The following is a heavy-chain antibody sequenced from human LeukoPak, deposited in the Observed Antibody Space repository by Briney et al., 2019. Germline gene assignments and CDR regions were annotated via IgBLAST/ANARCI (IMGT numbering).Heavy chain of an antibody. CDR1: GGTLSSYP. Sequence: GASVKVSCKASGGTLSSYPIRWVRPAPGEGLEWMGGIIPIFGTQNYAQKYQGRVTITADKYKSTAYMELSSLRSEDTAVYYCASLRRCGELPLDAFDIWGQGTMVTVSS. CDR2: IIPIFGTQ. CDR3: ASLRRCGELPLDAFDI. D-gene: IGHD3-10*01. J-gene: IGHJ3*02. V-gene: IGHV1-69*06.